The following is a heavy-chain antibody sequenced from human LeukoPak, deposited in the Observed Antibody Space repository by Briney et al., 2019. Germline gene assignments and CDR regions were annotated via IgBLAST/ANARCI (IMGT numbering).Heavy chain of an antibody. CDR3: ARHPIAALREDAFDI. CDR2: IYPGDSDT. V-gene: IGHV5-51*01. Sequence: HGESLKISCKGSGYSFTSYWIGWVRQIPGKGLEWMGIIYPGDSDTRYSPSFQGQVTISADKSISTAYLQWSSLKASDTAMYYCARHPIAALREDAFDIWGQGTMVTVSS. J-gene: IGHJ3*02. D-gene: IGHD6-6*01. CDR1: GYSFTSYW.